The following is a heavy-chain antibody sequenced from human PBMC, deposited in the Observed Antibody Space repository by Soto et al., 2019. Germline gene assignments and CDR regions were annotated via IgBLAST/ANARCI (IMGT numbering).Heavy chain of an antibody. Sequence: QVQLVPSGAEVKKPGASVKVSCKASGYTFTSYDINWVRQATGQGLEWMGWMNPNSGNTGYAQKFQGTVTMTRNTSISTAYLELGSLRSEDTAVYYCERWDSSSWTTYYYYYGMDVWGQGTTVTVS. J-gene: IGHJ6*02. D-gene: IGHD6-13*01. V-gene: IGHV1-8*01. CDR3: ERWDSSSWTTYYYYYGMDV. CDR1: GYTFTSYD. CDR2: MNPNSGNT.